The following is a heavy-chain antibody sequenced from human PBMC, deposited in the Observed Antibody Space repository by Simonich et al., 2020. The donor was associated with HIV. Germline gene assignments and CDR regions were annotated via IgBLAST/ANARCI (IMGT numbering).Heavy chain of an antibody. D-gene: IGHD1-1*01. Sequence: QVQMVQSGAEVKKPGASVKVYCKASGFTLASFDITWVRQAPGQGLEWMGWINSYNGNTNYAQNLQGRVTMTTDTSTSTAYMELRSLRSDDTAVYYCARDYWATGTTFDYWGQGTLVTVSS. CDR1: GFTLASFD. V-gene: IGHV1-18*01. CDR3: ARDYWATGTTFDY. CDR2: INSYNGNT. J-gene: IGHJ4*02.